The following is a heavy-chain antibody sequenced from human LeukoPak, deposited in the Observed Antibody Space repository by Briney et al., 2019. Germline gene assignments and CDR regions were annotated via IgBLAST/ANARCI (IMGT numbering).Heavy chain of an antibody. D-gene: IGHD3-10*01. Sequence: SVKVSCKASGGTFSSYAISWVRQAPGQGLEWMGGIIPIFGTANYAQKFQGRVTITTDESTSTAYMELSSLRSEDTAVYYCARVNKELYYYYYYMDVWGKGTTVTVSS. J-gene: IGHJ6*03. CDR1: GGTFSSYA. CDR3: ARVNKELYYYYYYMDV. CDR2: IIPIFGTA. V-gene: IGHV1-69*05.